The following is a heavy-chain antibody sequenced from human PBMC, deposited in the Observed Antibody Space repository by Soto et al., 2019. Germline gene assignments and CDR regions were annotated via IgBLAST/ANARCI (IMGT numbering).Heavy chain of an antibody. D-gene: IGHD3-3*01. V-gene: IGHV3-23*01. CDR1: GFMFSTSA. Sequence: SLRLSCTASGFMFSTSAVSWVRQAPGKGPEWVAGIIGSGASTFYADSMRGRFTISRDNSKNTLYLQMNSLRAEDTAVYYCARGALGQWPRGYYFDFWGLGTLVTVSS. CDR3: ARGALGQWPRGYYFDF. CDR2: IIGSGAST. J-gene: IGHJ4*02.